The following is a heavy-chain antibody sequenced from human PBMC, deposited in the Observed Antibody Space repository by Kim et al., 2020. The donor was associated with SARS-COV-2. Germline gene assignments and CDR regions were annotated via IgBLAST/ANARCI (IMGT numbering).Heavy chain of an antibody. J-gene: IGHJ6*02. CDR1: GGSISSSSYY. V-gene: IGHV4-39*01. CDR2: IYYSGST. D-gene: IGHD2-21*02. CDR3: ARQVGGAYCGGDCQIGRYYYYYGMDV. Sequence: SETLSLTCTVSGGSISSSSYYWGWIRQPPGKGLEWIGSIYYSGSTYYNPSLKSRVTISVDTSKNQFSLKLSSVTAADTAVYYCARQVGGAYCGGDCQIGRYYYYYGMDVWGQGTTVTVSS.